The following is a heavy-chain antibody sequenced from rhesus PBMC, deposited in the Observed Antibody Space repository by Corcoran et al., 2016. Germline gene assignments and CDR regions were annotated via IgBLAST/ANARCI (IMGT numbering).Heavy chain of an antibody. Sequence: QLQLQESGPGLVKPSETLSVTCAVSGGSISSSYWSWIRQAPGKGLEWIGYIYGSGRSTNYNPSLKSRVPLSVDTSKNQLALKLSAVTAADTAVYYCASDRGMDAFDFWGQGLRVTVSS. CDR2: IYGSGRST. CDR1: GGSISSSY. D-gene: IGHD5-42*01. V-gene: IGHV4-169*02. CDR3: ASDRGMDAFDF. J-gene: IGHJ3*01.